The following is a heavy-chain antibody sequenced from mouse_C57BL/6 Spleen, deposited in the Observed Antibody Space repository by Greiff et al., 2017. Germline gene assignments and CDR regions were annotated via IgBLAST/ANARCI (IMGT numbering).Heavy chain of an antibody. D-gene: IGHD1-1*01. CDR3: ARKGYYYGSSYRDWYFDV. V-gene: IGHV1-69*01. CDR2: IDPSDSYT. Sequence: QVQLQQPGAELVMPGASVKLSCKASGYTFTSYWMHWVKQRPGQGLEWIGEIDPSDSYTNYNQKFKGKSTLTVDKSSSTAYMQLSSLTSEDSAVYYCARKGYYYGSSYRDWYFDVWGTGTTVTVSS. J-gene: IGHJ1*03. CDR1: GYTFTSYW.